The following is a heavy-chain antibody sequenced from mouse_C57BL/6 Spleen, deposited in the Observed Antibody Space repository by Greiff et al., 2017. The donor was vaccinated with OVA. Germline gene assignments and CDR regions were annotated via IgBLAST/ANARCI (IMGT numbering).Heavy chain of an antibody. CDR2: IDPENGDT. V-gene: IGHV14-4*01. CDR3: TTLPYDPRNY. D-gene: IGHD2-3*01. J-gene: IGHJ2*01. Sequence: VQLKESGAELVRPGASVKLSCTASGFNIKDDYMHWVKQRPEQGLEWIGWIDPENGDTEYASKFQGKATITADTSSNTAYLQLSSLTSEDTAVYYCTTLPYDPRNYWGQGTTLTVSS. CDR1: GFNIKDDY.